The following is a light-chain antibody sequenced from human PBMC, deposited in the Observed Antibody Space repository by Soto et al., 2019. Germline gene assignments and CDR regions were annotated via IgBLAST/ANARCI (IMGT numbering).Light chain of an antibody. Sequence: MQIIQSPSTLSASVGDRVTVTCRARQSISIWLAWYQQKPVKAPSLLIYDASILESGVPSRFSSSGSGKEFTLTISRRNPHHFATYYCQHYNSYPTLGQGTKLDXK. CDR2: DAS. CDR3: QHYNSYPT. CDR1: QSISIW. V-gene: IGKV1-5*01. J-gene: IGKJ1*01.